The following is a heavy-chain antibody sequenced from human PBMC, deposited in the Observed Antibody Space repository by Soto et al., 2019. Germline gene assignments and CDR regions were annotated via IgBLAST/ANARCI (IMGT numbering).Heavy chain of an antibody. V-gene: IGHV3-7*01. Sequence: GGSLRLSCAASGFTFSSYWMSWVRQAPGKGLEWVANIKQDGSEKYYVDSVKGRFTISRDNAKNSLYLQMNSLRAEDTAVYYCAGVASDDFWSGYYLGGFDHWGQGTLVTVSS. CDR1: GFTFSSYW. J-gene: IGHJ5*02. CDR2: IKQDGSEK. D-gene: IGHD3-3*01. CDR3: AGVASDDFWSGYYLGGFDH.